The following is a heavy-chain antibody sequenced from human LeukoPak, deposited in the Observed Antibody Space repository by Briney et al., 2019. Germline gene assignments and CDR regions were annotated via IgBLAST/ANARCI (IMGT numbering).Heavy chain of an antibody. CDR1: GDSISSSSYY. D-gene: IGHD1-26*01. J-gene: IGHJ4*02. Sequence: SETLSLTCTVSGDSISSSSYYWGWIRQPPGKGLEWIGSLYYSGSTYYNPSLKSRVTISVDTSKNQFSLKLSSVTAADTAVYYCARLSGSYWPAGYWGQGTLVTVSS. CDR3: ARLSGSYWPAGY. V-gene: IGHV4-39*01. CDR2: LYYSGST.